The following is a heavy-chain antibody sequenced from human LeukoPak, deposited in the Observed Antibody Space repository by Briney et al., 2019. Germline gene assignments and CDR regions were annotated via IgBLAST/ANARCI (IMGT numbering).Heavy chain of an antibody. V-gene: IGHV3-7*01. CDR1: GFTFSSYW. D-gene: IGHD2-15*01. CDR2: IKQDGSKK. Sequence: PGGSLRLSCAASGFTFSSYWMSWVRQAPGKGLEWVANIKQDGSKKYYVDSVKGRFTISRDNAKNSLYLQMNSLRAEDTAVYYCARIGGSRYYYYYGMDVWGQGTTVAVSS. J-gene: IGHJ6*02. CDR3: ARIGGSRYYYYYGMDV.